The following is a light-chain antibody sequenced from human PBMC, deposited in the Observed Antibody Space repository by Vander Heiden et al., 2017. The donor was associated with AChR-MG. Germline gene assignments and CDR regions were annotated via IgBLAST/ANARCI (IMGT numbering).Light chain of an antibody. CDR1: QSLVYSDGNTY. CDR2: KVS. CDR3: MKGTHWPPGT. J-gene: IGKJ1*01. V-gene: IGKV2-30*01. Sequence: DAVVTHSPLSLPVTLGQPASMSCRSRQSLVYSDGNTYLNWFQQRPGQSPRRLMSKVSNRDSAVPDRFSGSGSGTDFTLKISRVEAEDVGVYDCMKGTHWPPGTFGQGTKVEIK.